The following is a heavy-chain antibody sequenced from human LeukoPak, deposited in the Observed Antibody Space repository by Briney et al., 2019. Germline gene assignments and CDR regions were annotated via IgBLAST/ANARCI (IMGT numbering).Heavy chain of an antibody. V-gene: IGHV3-23*01. Sequence: GSLRLSCAASGFTFSSYVMSWVRQAPGKGLEWVSDISSSGDSTHYADSVKGRFTISRDNSKNTLFLQMNSLRAEDTAVYYCAKRAVGAAYYFDYWGQGTWSPSPQ. CDR1: GFTFSSYV. J-gene: IGHJ4*02. CDR2: ISSSGDST. D-gene: IGHD2-15*01. CDR3: AKRAVGAAYYFDY.